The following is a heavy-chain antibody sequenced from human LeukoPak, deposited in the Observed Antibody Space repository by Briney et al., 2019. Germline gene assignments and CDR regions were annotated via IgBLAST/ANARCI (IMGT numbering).Heavy chain of an antibody. J-gene: IGHJ6*03. D-gene: IGHD2-2*01. CDR1: GFTFSSYA. CDR2: ISGSGGST. CDR3: AKVCRGSSTSCYDYMDV. V-gene: IGHV3-23*01. Sequence: PGGSLRLSCAASGFTFSSYAMSWVRQAPGKGLEWVSAISGSGGSTYYADSVKGRFTISRDNSKNTLYLQMNSLRAEDTAVYYCAKVCRGSSTSCYDYMDVWGKGTTVTVSS.